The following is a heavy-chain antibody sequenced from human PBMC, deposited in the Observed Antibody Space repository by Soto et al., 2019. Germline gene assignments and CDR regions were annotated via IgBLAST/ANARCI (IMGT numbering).Heavy chain of an antibody. CDR3: ARDFSMITFGGVNWFDP. CDR1: GFTVSSNY. Sequence: GGSLRLSCAASGFTVSSNYMSWVRQAPGKGLEWVSVIYSGGSTYYADSVKGRFTISRDNSKNTLYLQMNSLRAEDTAVYYCARDFSMITFGGVNWFDPWGQGTLVTVSS. CDR2: IYSGGST. V-gene: IGHV3-66*01. J-gene: IGHJ5*02. D-gene: IGHD3-16*01.